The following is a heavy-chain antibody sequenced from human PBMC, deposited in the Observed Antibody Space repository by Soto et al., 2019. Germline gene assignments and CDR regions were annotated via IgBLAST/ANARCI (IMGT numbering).Heavy chain of an antibody. CDR1: GFPVSRNS. V-gene: IGHV3-53*01. CDR2: IYSGDTT. CDR3: ARDLRTLYGMDV. J-gene: IGHJ6*02. Sequence: EVQLVESGGGLIQPGGSLRLPCEPSGFPVSRNSMSWVRQAPGKGLEWVSVIYSGDTTYYADSVKGRFTISRDHSKNTLYLQMNSLRAEDTAVYYCARDLRTLYGMDVWGQGTTVTVSS.